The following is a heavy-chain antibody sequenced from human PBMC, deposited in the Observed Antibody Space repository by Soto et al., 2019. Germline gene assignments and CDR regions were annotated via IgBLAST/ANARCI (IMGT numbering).Heavy chain of an antibody. D-gene: IGHD2-2*01. CDR3: ARDLYANGCVAFDI. Sequence: SETLSLTCSVSGGSISSGAYYWSWIRQYPGKGLEWIGYIYYSGKTFYNPSLKSRISISLDTSKNQFSLTLSSVTAADTAVYYCARDLYANGCVAFDIWGQGTMVTVSS. CDR1: GGSISSGAYY. V-gene: IGHV4-31*03. CDR2: IYYSGKT. J-gene: IGHJ3*02.